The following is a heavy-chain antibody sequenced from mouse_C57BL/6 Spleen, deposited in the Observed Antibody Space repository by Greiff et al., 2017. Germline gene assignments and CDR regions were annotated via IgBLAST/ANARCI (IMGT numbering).Heavy chain of an antibody. V-gene: IGHV1-81*01. D-gene: IGHD1-1*01. Sequence: QVQLKQSGAELARPGASVKLSCKASGYTFTSYGISWVKQRTGQGLEWIGEIYPRSGNTYYNEKFKGKATLTADKSSSTAYMELRSLTSEDSAVYFCAGSTDWGQGTTITVSS. J-gene: IGHJ2*01. CDR3: AGSTD. CDR2: IYPRSGNT. CDR1: GYTFTSYG.